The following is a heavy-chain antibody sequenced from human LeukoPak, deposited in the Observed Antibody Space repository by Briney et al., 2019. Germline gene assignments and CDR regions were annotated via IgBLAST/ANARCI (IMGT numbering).Heavy chain of an antibody. V-gene: IGHV4-61*02. CDR2: VYNSGST. J-gene: IGHJ5*02. Sequence: SETLSLTCIVSGGSISRGSYYWNWIRQPAGKGLEWMGRVYNSGSTNYNPSLKSRVTISVDTSKNQFSLKLSSVTAADTAVYYCARRSNFYSGSYSPWGQGTLVTVSS. CDR3: ARRSNFYSGSYSP. CDR1: GGSISRGSYY. D-gene: IGHD1-26*01.